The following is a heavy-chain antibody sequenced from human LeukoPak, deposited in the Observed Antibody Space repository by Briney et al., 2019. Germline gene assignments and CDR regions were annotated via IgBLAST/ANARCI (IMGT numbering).Heavy chain of an antibody. CDR2: INQDGSEK. V-gene: IGHV3-7*01. Sequence: GGSLRLSCAASGFTFSNYWMSWVRQAPGKGLEWVANINQDGSEKYYVDSVKGRFTISRDNAKNSLYLQMNSLRAEDTAVYYCARDYVGSYFPRSGYFQHWGQGTLVTVSS. CDR3: ARDYVGSYFPRSGYFQH. D-gene: IGHD1-26*01. CDR1: GFTFSNYW. J-gene: IGHJ1*01.